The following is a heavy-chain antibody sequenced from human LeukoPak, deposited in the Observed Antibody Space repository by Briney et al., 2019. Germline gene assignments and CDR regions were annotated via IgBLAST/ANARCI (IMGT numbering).Heavy chain of an antibody. J-gene: IGHJ4*02. V-gene: IGHV3-48*02. Sequence: GGSLRLSCAASGFTFSSYSMNWVRQAPGKGLEWVSHITASGTAMFYADSVKGRFTISRDNAKNSLYLQMNSLRDEDTAVYYCARSGYSSSWTGFDYWGQGTLVTVSS. CDR1: GFTFSSYS. D-gene: IGHD6-13*01. CDR3: ARSGYSSSWTGFDY. CDR2: ITASGTAM.